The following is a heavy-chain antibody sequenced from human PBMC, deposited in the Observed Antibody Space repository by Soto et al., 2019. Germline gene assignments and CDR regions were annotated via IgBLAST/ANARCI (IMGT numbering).Heavy chain of an antibody. CDR2: MNPNSGNT. J-gene: IGHJ4*02. D-gene: IGHD6-13*01. CDR1: GYTFTRYD. CDR3: ARVRYSSSWYEFHYFDY. V-gene: IGHV1-8*01. Sequence: ASVKVSCKASGYTFTRYDINWVRQATGQGLEWMGWMNPNSGNTGYAQKFQGRVTMTRNTSISTAYMELSSLRSEDTAVYYCARVRYSSSWYEFHYFDYWGQGTLVTVSS.